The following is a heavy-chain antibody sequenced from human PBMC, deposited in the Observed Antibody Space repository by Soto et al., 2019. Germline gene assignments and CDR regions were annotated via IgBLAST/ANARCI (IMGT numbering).Heavy chain of an antibody. CDR1: GFTFSSYW. CDR2: INSDGSST. Sequence: GGSLRLSCAALGFTFSSYWMHWVRQAPGKGLVWVSRINSDGSSTSYADSVKGRFTISRDNAKNTLYLQMNSLRAEDTAVYYCASGFLEWLSNDYYYYMEVWGKGTTVTVSS. CDR3: ASGFLEWLSNDYYYYMEV. D-gene: IGHD3-3*01. J-gene: IGHJ6*03. V-gene: IGHV3-74*01.